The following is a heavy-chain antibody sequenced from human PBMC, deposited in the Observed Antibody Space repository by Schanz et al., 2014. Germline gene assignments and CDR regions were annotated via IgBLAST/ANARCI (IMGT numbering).Heavy chain of an antibody. Sequence: VQLVESGGGLVKPGGSLRLSCAASGFTFSSYGMHWVRQAPGKGLEWVAVISYDGSNKYYADSVKGRFTISRDNSKNTLYLQMNSLRAEDTAVYYCARDKGGLIPFDYWGQGTLVAVSS. J-gene: IGHJ4*02. CDR2: ISYDGSNK. V-gene: IGHV3-30*03. CDR3: ARDKGGLIPFDY. D-gene: IGHD2-15*01. CDR1: GFTFSSYG.